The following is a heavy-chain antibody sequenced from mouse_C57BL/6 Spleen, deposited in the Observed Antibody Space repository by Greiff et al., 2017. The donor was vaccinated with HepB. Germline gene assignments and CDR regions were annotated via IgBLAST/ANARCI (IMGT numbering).Heavy chain of an antibody. CDR2: IHPNSGST. J-gene: IGHJ4*01. CDR3: ASLYYDYDRGAMDY. CDR1: GYTFTSYW. Sequence: QVQLKQSGAELVKPGASVKLSCKASGYTFTSYWMHWVKQRPGQGLEWIGMIHPNSGSTNYNEKFKSKATLTVDKSSSTAYMQLSSLTSEDSAVYYCASLYYDYDRGAMDYWGQGTSVTVSS. V-gene: IGHV1-64*01. D-gene: IGHD2-4*01.